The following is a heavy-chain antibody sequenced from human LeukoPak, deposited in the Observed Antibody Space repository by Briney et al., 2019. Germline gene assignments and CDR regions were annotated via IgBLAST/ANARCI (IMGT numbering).Heavy chain of an antibody. D-gene: IGHD2-2*01. CDR1: GFTFSSYS. J-gene: IGHJ6*03. CDR3: ARSRTPIMPNIVVVPAAYYYYMDV. Sequence: NTGGSLRLSCAASGFTFSSYSMNWVRQAPGKGLEWVSSISSSSSYIYYADSVKSRFTISRDNAKNSLYLQMNSLRAEDTAVYYCARSRTPIMPNIVVVPAAYYYYMDVWGKGTTVTVSS. V-gene: IGHV3-21*01. CDR2: ISSSSSYI.